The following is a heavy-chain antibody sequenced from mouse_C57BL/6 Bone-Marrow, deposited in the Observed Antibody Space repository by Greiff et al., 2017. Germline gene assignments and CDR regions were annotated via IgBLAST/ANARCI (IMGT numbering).Heavy chain of an antibody. CDR2: IHPNSGST. J-gene: IGHJ1*03. D-gene: IGHD2-3*01. Sequence: VQLQQSGAELVKPGASVKLSCKASGYTFTSYWMHWVKQRPGQGLEWIGMIHPNSGSTNYNEKFKSKATLTVDKSSSTAYMQHNSLTSEDTAVYYWASNYDGYPWYCDVWCTGTTVTVSS. CDR1: GYTFTSYW. CDR3: ASNYDGYPWYCDV. V-gene: IGHV1-64*01.